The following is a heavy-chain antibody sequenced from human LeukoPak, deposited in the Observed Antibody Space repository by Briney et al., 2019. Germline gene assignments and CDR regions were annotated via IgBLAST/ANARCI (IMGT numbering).Heavy chain of an antibody. D-gene: IGHD3-10*01. Sequence: GGSLRLSCAASGFNVSNNYMTWVRQAPGKGLEWVSLIYSSGSTYYADSVKGRFTTSRDNSKNTLYLQVNSLRAEDTAVYYCVRAIGANVSYWGQGTLVTVSS. CDR3: VRAIGANVSY. CDR1: GFNVSNNY. CDR2: IYSSGST. J-gene: IGHJ4*02. V-gene: IGHV3-53*01.